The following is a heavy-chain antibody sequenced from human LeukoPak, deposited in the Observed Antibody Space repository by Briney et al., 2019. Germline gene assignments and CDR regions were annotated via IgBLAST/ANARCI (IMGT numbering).Heavy chain of an antibody. CDR3: ARDRLGDYDHSGYYDK. D-gene: IGHD3-22*01. Sequence: PGGSLRLSCAASGFTFSDHYMSWIRQAPGKGLEWISYICDSGRTIYYADSVKGRFTISRDNAKNSVYLQMNNLGAEDTAVYYCARDRLGDYDHSGYYDKWGQGTLVTVSS. CDR2: ICDSGRTI. V-gene: IGHV3-11*01. CDR1: GFTFSDHY. J-gene: IGHJ4*02.